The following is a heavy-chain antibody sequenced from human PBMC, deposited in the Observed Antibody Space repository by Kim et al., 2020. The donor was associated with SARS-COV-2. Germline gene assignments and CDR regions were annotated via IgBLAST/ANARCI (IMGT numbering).Heavy chain of an antibody. V-gene: IGHV4-39*01. J-gene: IGHJ5*02. CDR3: AKKPLYGSSSYRRNFFDP. Sequence: SETLSLTCTVSGGPISGSNYYWGWIRQAPGKGLEWIGSINYSGSIYFYPSLQRRVTISVDTPRNQFSMKLTSVTAADTAVYYGAKKPLYGSSSYRRNFFDPWGLGTVVTGS. D-gene: IGHD3-10*01. CDR2: INYSGSI. CDR1: GGPISGSNYY.